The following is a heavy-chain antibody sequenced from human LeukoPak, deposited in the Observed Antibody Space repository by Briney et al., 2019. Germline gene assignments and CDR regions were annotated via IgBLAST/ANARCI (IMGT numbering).Heavy chain of an antibody. D-gene: IGHD2-15*01. CDR1: GFTFSSYG. J-gene: IGHJ3*02. Sequence: GGSLRLSCAASGFTFSSYGMHWVRQAPGKGLEWVAFIRYDGSDKYYADSVKGRFTISRDNAKNSLYLQMNSLRAEDTAVYYCVGSPDAFDIWGQGTMVTVSS. V-gene: IGHV3-30*02. CDR3: VGSPDAFDI. CDR2: IRYDGSDK.